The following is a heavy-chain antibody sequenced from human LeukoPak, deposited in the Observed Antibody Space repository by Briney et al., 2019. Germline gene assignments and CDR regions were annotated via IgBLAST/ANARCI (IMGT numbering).Heavy chain of an antibody. CDR2: IYYSGST. CDR3: ARRVGTSGYYYS. J-gene: IGHJ4*02. D-gene: IGHD3-22*01. Sequence: SETLSLTCTVSGDSISSYYWSWIRLPPGKGLEWIGYIYYSGSTNYNPSLKSRVTISVDTSKNQFSLKLRSVTAADTAVYYCARRVGTSGYYYSWGQGTLVTVSS. V-gene: IGHV4-59*01. CDR1: GDSISSYY.